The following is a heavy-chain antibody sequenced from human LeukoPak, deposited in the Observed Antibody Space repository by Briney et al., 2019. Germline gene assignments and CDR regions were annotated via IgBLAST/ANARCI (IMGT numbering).Heavy chain of an antibody. V-gene: IGHV5-51*01. J-gene: IGHJ5*02. Sequence: GESLIISCKGSVHSFTNSWIAWGRQKPGKGLEWMGIIYPDDSDTRYSPSFEGQVTISADKSISAAYLQWSSLRASDTAMYYCARSAGDCSKGVCYSYNWFDPWGQGTLVTVSS. CDR1: VHSFTNSW. CDR2: IYPDDSDT. CDR3: ARSAGDCSKGVCYSYNWFDP. D-gene: IGHD2-8*01.